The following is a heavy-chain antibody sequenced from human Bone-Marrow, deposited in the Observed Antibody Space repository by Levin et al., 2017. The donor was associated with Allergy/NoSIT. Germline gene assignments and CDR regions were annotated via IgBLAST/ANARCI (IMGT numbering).Heavy chain of an antibody. V-gene: IGHV3-9*01. CDR2: ISWNRGSK. CDR1: GFTFEDSA. D-gene: IGHD4-17*01. CDR3: AKGMTTVTHDAFDI. J-gene: IGHJ3*02. Sequence: LSLTCVASGFTFEDSAMHWVRQVPGKGLEWVSGISWNRGSKGYADSVKGRFTISRDNANNSLYLQINSLRAEDTALYYCAKGMTTVTHDAFDIWGQGTLVTVSS.